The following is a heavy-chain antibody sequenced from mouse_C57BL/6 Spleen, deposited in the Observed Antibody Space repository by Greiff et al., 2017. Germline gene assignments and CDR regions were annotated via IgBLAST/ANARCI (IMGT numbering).Heavy chain of an antibody. CDR1: GFSLTSYG. D-gene: IGHD4-1*01. CDR3: ARHPALTGTGAMDY. CDR2: IWSDGST. V-gene: IGHV2-6-1*01. Sequence: VKLQESGPGLVAPSQSLSITCTVSGFSLTSYGVHWVRQPPGKGLEWLVVIWSDGSTTYNSALKSRLSISKDNSKSQVFLKMNSLQTDDTAMYYCARHPALTGTGAMDYWGQGTSVTVSS. J-gene: IGHJ4*01.